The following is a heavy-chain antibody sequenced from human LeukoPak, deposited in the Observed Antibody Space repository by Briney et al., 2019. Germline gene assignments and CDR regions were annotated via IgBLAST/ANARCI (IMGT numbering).Heavy chain of an antibody. D-gene: IGHD6-13*01. J-gene: IGHJ6*02. Sequence: GSLRLSCAASGFTFSSYGMHWVRQAPGKGLEWVAVIWSDGSSKHYADSVKGRSTISRDNSKNTLYLQMNSLRAEDTALYYCARGQPPSYYDMDVWGQGTTVTVSS. CDR1: GFTFSSYG. V-gene: IGHV3-33*01. CDR2: IWSDGSSK. CDR3: ARGQPPSYYDMDV.